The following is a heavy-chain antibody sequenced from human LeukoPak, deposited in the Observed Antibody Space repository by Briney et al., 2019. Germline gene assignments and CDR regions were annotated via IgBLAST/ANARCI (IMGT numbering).Heavy chain of an antibody. CDR1: GYTFTGYY. CDR2: INPNSGGT. CDR3: ARDGDYDFWSGYGNSFDY. J-gene: IGHJ4*02. V-gene: IGHV1-2*02. D-gene: IGHD3-3*01. Sequence: ASVKVSCKASGYTFTGYYMHWVRQAPGQGLEGMGWINPNSGGTNYAQKFQGRVTMTRDTSISTAYMELSRLRSDDTAVYYCARDGDYDFWSGYGNSFDYWGQGTLVTVSS.